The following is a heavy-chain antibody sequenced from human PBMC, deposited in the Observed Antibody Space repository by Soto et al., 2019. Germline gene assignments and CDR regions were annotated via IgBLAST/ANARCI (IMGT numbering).Heavy chain of an antibody. CDR1: GFTFSSYA. CDR2: ITTSGASS. CDR3: ARDRPPSCSGGSCYRVAFDI. V-gene: IGHV3-23*01. D-gene: IGHD2-15*01. Sequence: EVQLLESGGGLVQPGGSLRLSCAASGFTFSSYAMNWVRQAPGKGLEWVSAITTSGASSYYADSVKGRFTISRDNSKNTLYLQMNSLRAEDTAVYYCARDRPPSCSGGSCYRVAFDIWGQGTMVTVSS. J-gene: IGHJ3*02.